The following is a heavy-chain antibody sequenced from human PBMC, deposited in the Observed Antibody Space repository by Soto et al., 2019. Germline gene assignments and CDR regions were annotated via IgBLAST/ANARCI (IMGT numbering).Heavy chain of an antibody. Sequence: PSETLSLTCTVSGGSISSYYWSWIRQPPGKGLEWIGYIYYSGSTNYNPSLKSRVTISVDTSKNQFSLKLSSVTASDTAVYYCARHRGGYDYYYMDVWGKGTTVTVSS. J-gene: IGHJ6*03. CDR1: GGSISSYY. CDR2: IYYSGST. D-gene: IGHD6-13*01. V-gene: IGHV4-59*08. CDR3: ARHRGGYDYYYMDV.